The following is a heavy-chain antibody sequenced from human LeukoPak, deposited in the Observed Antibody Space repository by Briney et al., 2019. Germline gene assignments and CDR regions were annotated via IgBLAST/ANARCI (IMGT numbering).Heavy chain of an antibody. V-gene: IGHV1-18*01. CDR2: ISAYNGNT. CDR3: ARERDYYDSSGYWF. CDR1: GYTFTSYG. D-gene: IGHD3-22*01. Sequence: GASVKVSCKASGYTFTSYGISWVRQAPGQGLEWMGWISAYNGNTNYAQKLQGRVTMTTDTSTSTAYMELRSLRSDDTAVYYCARERDYYDSSGYWFWGQGTLVTISS. J-gene: IGHJ4*02.